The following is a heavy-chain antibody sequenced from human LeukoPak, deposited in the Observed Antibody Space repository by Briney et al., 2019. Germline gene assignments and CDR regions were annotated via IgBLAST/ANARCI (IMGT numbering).Heavy chain of an antibody. Sequence: SETLSLTCTVSGGSISSYYWSWIRQPPGKGLEWIGYIYYSGSTNYNPSLKSRVTISVDTSKNQFSLKVSSVTAADTAVYYCARGACSSTSCYADYWGQGTLVTVSS. V-gene: IGHV4-59*01. D-gene: IGHD2-2*01. CDR3: ARGACSSTSCYADY. CDR1: GGSISSYY. CDR2: IYYSGST. J-gene: IGHJ4*02.